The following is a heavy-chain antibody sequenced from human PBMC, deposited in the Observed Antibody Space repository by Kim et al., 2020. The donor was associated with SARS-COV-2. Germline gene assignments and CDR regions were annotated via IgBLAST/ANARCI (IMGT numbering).Heavy chain of an antibody. Sequence: SETLSLTCTVSGGSISSGDYYWSWIRQPPGKGLEWIGYIYYSGSTYYNPSLKSRVTISVDTSKNQFSLKLSSVTAADTAVYYCARDTTVGTFDYWGQGTLVTVSS. J-gene: IGHJ4*02. CDR1: GGSISSGDYY. V-gene: IGHV4-30-4*01. D-gene: IGHD1-1*01. CDR3: ARDTTVGTFDY. CDR2: IYYSGST.